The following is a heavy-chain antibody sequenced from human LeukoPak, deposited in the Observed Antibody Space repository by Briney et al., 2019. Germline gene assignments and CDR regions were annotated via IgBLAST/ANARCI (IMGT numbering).Heavy chain of an antibody. Sequence: ASVKVSCKASGGTFSSYATSWVRQAPGQGLEWMGGIIPIFGTANYAQKFQGRVTITADESTSTAYMELSSLRSEDTAVYYCARRDDYYYYGMDVWGQGTTVTVSS. J-gene: IGHJ6*02. CDR1: GGTFSSYA. V-gene: IGHV1-69*13. CDR3: ARRDDYYYYGMDV. CDR2: IIPIFGTA.